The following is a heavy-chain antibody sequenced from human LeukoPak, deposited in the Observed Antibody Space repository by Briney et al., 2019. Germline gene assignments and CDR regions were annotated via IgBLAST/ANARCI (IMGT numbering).Heavy chain of an antibody. J-gene: IGHJ4*02. D-gene: IGHD6-13*01. Sequence: SETPSLTCTVSGGSISSSSYYWGWIRQPPGKGLEWIGSIYYSGSTYYNPSLKSRVTISVDTSKNQFSLKLSSVTAADTAVYYCARHRAAAGTKRLDYWGQGTLVTVSS. CDR1: GGSISSSSYY. V-gene: IGHV4-39*01. CDR2: IYYSGST. CDR3: ARHRAAAGTKRLDY.